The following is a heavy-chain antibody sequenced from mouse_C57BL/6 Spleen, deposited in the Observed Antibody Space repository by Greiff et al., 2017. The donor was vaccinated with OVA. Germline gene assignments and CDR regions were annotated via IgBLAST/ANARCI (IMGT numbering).Heavy chain of an antibody. CDR2: IDTSDSST. CDR3: ARWARHGFAY. CDR1: GYTFTSYW. D-gene: IGHD3-1*01. Sequence: QVQLQQPGAELVMPGASVKLSCKASGYTFTSYWMHWVKQRPGHGLAWIGEIDTSDSSTNYNQKFKGKSTLTVDKSSSPAYMQLSSLTSEDSAVYYCARWARHGFAYWGQGTLVTVSA. V-gene: IGHV1-69*01. J-gene: IGHJ3*01.